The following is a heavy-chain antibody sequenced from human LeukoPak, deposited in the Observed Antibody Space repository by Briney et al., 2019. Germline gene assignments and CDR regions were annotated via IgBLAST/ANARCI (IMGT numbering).Heavy chain of an antibody. CDR3: AKDKGAMNSALDY. Sequence: GGSLRLSCAASGFTFSSYGMHWVRQAPGKGLEWVAFIRYDGSNKYYADSVKGRFTISRDNSKNTLYLHVNSLRPEDTAVYYCAKDKGAMNSALDYWGRGTLVTVSS. CDR2: IRYDGSNK. D-gene: IGHD3-10*01. CDR1: GFTFSSYG. J-gene: IGHJ4*02. V-gene: IGHV3-30*02.